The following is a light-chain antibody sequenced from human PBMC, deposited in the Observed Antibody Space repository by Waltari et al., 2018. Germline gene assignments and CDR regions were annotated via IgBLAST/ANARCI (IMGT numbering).Light chain of an antibody. J-gene: IGLJ3*02. CDR2: KAN. CDR1: SGPPPTTST. CDR3: ALYMGSGIWV. Sequence: QTVVTQEPSLSVSPGGPVTLTCALSSGPPPTTSTATWYQQTPGQAPRTLVYKANARPSGVPDRFSGSILGNTAALTITGAQADDESDYYCALYMGSGIWVFGGGTRLTVL. V-gene: IGLV8-61*01.